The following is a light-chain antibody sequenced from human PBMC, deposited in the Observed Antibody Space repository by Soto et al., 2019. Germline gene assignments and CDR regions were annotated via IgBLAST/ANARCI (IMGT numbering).Light chain of an antibody. V-gene: IGKV3-15*01. CDR1: QSVSSN. CDR3: QQYNNWPPQIT. J-gene: IGKJ5*01. CDR2: GAY. Sequence: EIVMTQSPPTLSVSPGERATLSCRASQSVSSNLAWYQQKPGQAPRLLIYGAYTRATGIPARFSGSGSGTEFTLTISGLQSEDFAVYYCQQYNNWPPQITFGQGTRLEIK.